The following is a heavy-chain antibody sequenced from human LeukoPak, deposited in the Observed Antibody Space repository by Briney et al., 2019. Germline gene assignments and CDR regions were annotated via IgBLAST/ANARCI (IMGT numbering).Heavy chain of an antibody. CDR3: ARVPNYGSGPTWFDP. Sequence: ASVNVSCKASVGTFSSYAISWVRQAPGQGLEWMGRIIPILGIANYAQKFQGRVTITADKSTSTAYMELSSLRSGDTAVYYCARVPNYGSGPTWFDPWGQGTLVTVSS. V-gene: IGHV1-69*04. CDR1: VGTFSSYA. D-gene: IGHD3-10*01. CDR2: IIPILGIA. J-gene: IGHJ5*02.